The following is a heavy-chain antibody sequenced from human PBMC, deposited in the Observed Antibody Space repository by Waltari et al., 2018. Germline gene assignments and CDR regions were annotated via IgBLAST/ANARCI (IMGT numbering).Heavy chain of an antibody. Sequence: QVQLQQWGAGLMKPSETLSLTCAVYGGSFGGYYWSWIRQPPGKGLEWSGEINHSGSTNYNPSLKSRVTISVDTSKNQFSLKLSSVTAADTAVYYCARGRVAGSYFDYWGQGTLVTVSS. CDR1: GGSFGGYY. CDR2: INHSGST. V-gene: IGHV4-34*01. D-gene: IGHD6-19*01. J-gene: IGHJ4*02. CDR3: ARGRVAGSYFDY.